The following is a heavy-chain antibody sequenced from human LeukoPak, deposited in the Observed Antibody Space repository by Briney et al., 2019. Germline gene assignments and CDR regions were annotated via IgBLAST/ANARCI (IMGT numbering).Heavy chain of an antibody. Sequence: PGGSLRLSCEASGFRFSDYFISWIRQAPGKGLEWVPSIGSSGSIIYYADSVKGRFTISRDNAKNSLYLQMNSLRAEDTAVYYCAELGITMIGGVWGKGTTVTISS. CDR2: IGSSGSII. D-gene: IGHD3-10*02. CDR1: GFRFSDYF. CDR3: AELGITMIGGV. V-gene: IGHV3-11*04. J-gene: IGHJ6*04.